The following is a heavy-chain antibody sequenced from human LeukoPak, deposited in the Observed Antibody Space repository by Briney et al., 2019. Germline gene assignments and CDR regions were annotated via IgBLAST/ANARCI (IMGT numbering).Heavy chain of an antibody. V-gene: IGHV1-69*04. CDR3: ARDPAFRGAQMEY. D-gene: IGHD3-10*01. CDR2: IIPILGIA. CDR1: GGTFSSYA. J-gene: IGHJ4*02. Sequence: GASVKVSCKASGGTFSSYAISWVRQAPGQGLEWMGRIIPILGIANYAQKFQGRVTITADKSTSTAYMELSSLRSDDTAVYYCARDPAFRGAQMEYWGQGTLVTVSS.